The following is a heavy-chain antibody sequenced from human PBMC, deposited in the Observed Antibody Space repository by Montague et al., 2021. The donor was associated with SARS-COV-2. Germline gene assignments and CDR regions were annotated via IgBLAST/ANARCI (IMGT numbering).Heavy chain of an antibody. CDR2: INHSGST. V-gene: IGHV4-34*01. J-gene: IGHJ6*02. CDR3: ARLGAITLVRGITKADFSNYGMDL. CDR1: SGSFRGYY. D-gene: IGHD3-10*01. Sequence: SETLSLTCAVSSGSFRGYYWSWIRQPPGRGLEWIGEINHSGSTTYNPSLESRVSISVDTSNKQFSLKVTSVTAADTAVYYCARLGAITLVRGITKADFSNYGMDLWGQGTTVTVSS.